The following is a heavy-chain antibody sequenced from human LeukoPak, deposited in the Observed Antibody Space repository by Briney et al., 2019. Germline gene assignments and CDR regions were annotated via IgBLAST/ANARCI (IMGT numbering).Heavy chain of an antibody. Sequence: SETLSLTCTVSGGSISSGSYYWSWIRQPAGKGLEWIGRIYTSGSTNYNPSLKSRVTLSVDTSKNQFSLKLSSVTAADTAVYYCARSEVVIAIGYNWFDPWGQGTLVTVSS. CDR2: IYTSGST. V-gene: IGHV4-61*02. CDR1: GGSISSGSYY. J-gene: IGHJ5*02. D-gene: IGHD2-21*01. CDR3: ARSEVVIAIGYNWFDP.